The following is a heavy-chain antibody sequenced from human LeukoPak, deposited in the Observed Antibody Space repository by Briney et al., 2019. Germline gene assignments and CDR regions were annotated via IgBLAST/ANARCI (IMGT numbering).Heavy chain of an antibody. Sequence: PGGSLRLLCAGWGFIFSTLWMTCVRRAPGKGLICVTNIKGDGGMIYYVDSVKGRFTISRDNAKNSLYLQMNSLRAEDTAVYYCARDLTYYYEGSGYYDALDIWGQGTMVTVFS. CDR3: ARDLTYYYEGSGYYDALDI. V-gene: IGHV3-7*05. CDR2: IKGDGGMI. D-gene: IGHD3-22*01. J-gene: IGHJ3*02. CDR1: GFIFSTLW.